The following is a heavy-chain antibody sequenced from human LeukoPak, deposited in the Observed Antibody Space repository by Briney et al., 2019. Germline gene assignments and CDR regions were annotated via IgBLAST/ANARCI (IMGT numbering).Heavy chain of an antibody. D-gene: IGHD3-3*01. J-gene: IGHJ4*02. Sequence: ASVKVSCKASGYTFTRYGISWVRQAPGQGLEWMGWISAYNGNTNYAQKLQGRVTMTTDTSTSTAYMELRSLRSDDTAVYYCARDYGITIFGVVITHFDYWGQGTLVTVSS. CDR1: GYTFTRYG. CDR2: ISAYNGNT. CDR3: ARDYGITIFGVVITHFDY. V-gene: IGHV1-18*01.